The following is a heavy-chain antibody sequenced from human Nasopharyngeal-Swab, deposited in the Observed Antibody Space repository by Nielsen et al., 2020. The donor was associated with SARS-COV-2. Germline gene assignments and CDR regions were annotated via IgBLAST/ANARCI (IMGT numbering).Heavy chain of an antibody. V-gene: IGHV3-23*01. CDR3: AKDRRMYSNYYSSFDY. CDR1: GFTFSSYA. CDR2: ISGSGGST. J-gene: IGHJ4*02. D-gene: IGHD4-11*01. Sequence: GGSLRLSCAASGFTFSSYAMHWVRQAPGKGLEWVSAISGSGGSTYYADSVKGRFTISRDNSKNTLYLQMNSLRAEDTAVYYCAKDRRMYSNYYSSFDYWGQGTLVTVSS.